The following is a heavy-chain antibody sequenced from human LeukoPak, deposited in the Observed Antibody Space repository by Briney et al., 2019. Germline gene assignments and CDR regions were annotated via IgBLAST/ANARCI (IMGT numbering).Heavy chain of an antibody. V-gene: IGHV3-30*02. J-gene: IGHJ4*02. D-gene: IGHD1-20*01. CDR3: ATITGSPDY. CDR1: GFTINKYG. Sequence: GGSLRLSCAASGFTINKYGIHWVRQAPGKGLEWVALISHDGENKFYADSVRGRFTISRDNSRNTVYLQMGSLRAEDTSLYYCATITGSPDYWGQGALVTVPS. CDR2: ISHDGENK.